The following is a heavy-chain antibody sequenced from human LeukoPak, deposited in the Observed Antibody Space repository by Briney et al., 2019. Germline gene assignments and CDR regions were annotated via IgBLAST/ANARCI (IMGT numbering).Heavy chain of an antibody. CDR1: GGSISSYY. V-gene: IGHV4-4*07. J-gene: IGHJ4*02. Sequence: SETLSLTCTVSGGSISSYYWSWIRQPAGKGLEWIWRIYTSGSTNYNPSLKSRVTMSVDTSKNQFSLKLSSVTAADTAVYYCARHRRYSSSWFPLDFDYWGQGTLVTVSS. D-gene: IGHD6-13*01. CDR2: IYTSGST. CDR3: ARHRRYSSSWFPLDFDY.